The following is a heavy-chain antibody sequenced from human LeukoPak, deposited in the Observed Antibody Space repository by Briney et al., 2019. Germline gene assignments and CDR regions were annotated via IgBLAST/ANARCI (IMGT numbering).Heavy chain of an antibody. CDR1: GFTFSNAW. CDR2: IYSGGST. V-gene: IGHV3-66*02. Sequence: GGSLRLSCAASGFTFSNAWMSWVRQAPGKGLEWVSVIYSGGSTYYADSVKGRFTISRDNSKNTLYLQMNSLRAEDTAVYYCAREGNGYDYNDAFDIWGQGTMVTVSS. J-gene: IGHJ3*02. D-gene: IGHD5-12*01. CDR3: AREGNGYDYNDAFDI.